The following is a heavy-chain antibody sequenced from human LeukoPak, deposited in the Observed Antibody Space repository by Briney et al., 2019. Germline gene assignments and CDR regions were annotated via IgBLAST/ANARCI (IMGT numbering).Heavy chain of an antibody. J-gene: IGHJ5*02. CDR2: ISTSSSYI. Sequence: GGSLRLSCTASGFTFSSYSMNWVRQAPGKGLEWVSSISTSSSYIYYADSVKGRFTISRDNATNSLYLQMNTLRAEDTAVYSCARGADGVSSNSRGWFDPWGEGTVVTVSS. V-gene: IGHV3-21*01. CDR3: ARGADGVSSNSRGWFDP. CDR1: GFTFSSYS. D-gene: IGHD2-15*01.